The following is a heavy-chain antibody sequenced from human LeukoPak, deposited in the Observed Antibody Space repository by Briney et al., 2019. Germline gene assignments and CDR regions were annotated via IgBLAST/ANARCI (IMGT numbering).Heavy chain of an antibody. CDR3: ARAPYSSGWYHRWYFDL. J-gene: IGHJ2*01. CDR2: IYYSGST. V-gene: IGHV4-59*01. CDR1: GGSISNYY. D-gene: IGHD6-19*01. Sequence: SETLSLTCAVSGGSISNYYWSWIRQPPGKGLEWIGYIYYSGSTNYNPSLKSRVTISVDTSKNQFSLKLSSVTAADTAVYYCARAPYSSGWYHRWYFDLWGRGTLVTVSS.